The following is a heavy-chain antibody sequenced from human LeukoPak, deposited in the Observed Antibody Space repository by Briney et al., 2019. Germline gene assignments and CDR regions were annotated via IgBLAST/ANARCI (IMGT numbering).Heavy chain of an antibody. CDR1: GYTFTTKY. J-gene: IGHJ5*02. CDR2: MNPNSGDT. Sequence: ASVKVSCKASGYTFTTKYMHWVRQAPGQGLEWMGWMNPNSGDTKYAQKFQGRVTMTSDTSITTAYMELSRLRSDDTAVYYCATDQYTSSSGRFDPWGQGSLVTVSS. D-gene: IGHD6-6*01. V-gene: IGHV1-2*02. CDR3: ATDQYTSSSGRFDP.